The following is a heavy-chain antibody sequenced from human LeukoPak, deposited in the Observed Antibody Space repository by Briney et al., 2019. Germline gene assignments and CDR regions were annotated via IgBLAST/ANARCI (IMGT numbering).Heavy chain of an antibody. CDR3: ARDPSGTGTGFDI. CDR1: GFTVSRTY. V-gene: IGHV3-66*01. Sequence: PGRSLRLSCAALGFTVSRTYMRWVRQAPGKGLEWVSDIYEGGDIYYADSVRGRFAISRDNSKNTVYLQMNGPRGEDTAVYYCARDPSGTGTGFDIWGQGTMVTVSS. CDR2: IYEGGDI. D-gene: IGHD3/OR15-3a*01. J-gene: IGHJ3*02.